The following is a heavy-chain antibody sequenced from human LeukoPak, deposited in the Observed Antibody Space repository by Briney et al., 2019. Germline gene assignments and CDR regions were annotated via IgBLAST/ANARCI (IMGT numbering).Heavy chain of an antibody. J-gene: IGHJ4*02. CDR2: INCG. V-gene: IGHV4-34*01. CDR1: GGAFSHYY. Sequence: SDTLSLTCAVYGGAFSHYYLTWIPQAPGKGLEWIGEINCGDYNPSLKSRVTISVDTSKNQFSLKLTSVTAADTGVYYCARGSSHFDKWGQGTLVTVSS. CDR3: ARGSSHFDK.